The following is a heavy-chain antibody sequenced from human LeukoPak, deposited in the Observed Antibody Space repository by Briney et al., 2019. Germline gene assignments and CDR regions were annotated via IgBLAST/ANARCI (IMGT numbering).Heavy chain of an antibody. CDR1: GFPFTSGFTFSDYY. D-gene: IGHD2-8*02. CDR2: ISSTSAYT. Sequence: PGGSLRLSCAASGFPFTSGFTFSDYYMSWIRQAPGKGLEWVSYISSTSAYTSYADSVKGRFTISRDNANHSLFLQMNGLRAEDTAIYYCARGGTGAFDYWGQGTLVSVSS. CDR3: ARGGTGAFDY. V-gene: IGHV3-11*06. J-gene: IGHJ4*02.